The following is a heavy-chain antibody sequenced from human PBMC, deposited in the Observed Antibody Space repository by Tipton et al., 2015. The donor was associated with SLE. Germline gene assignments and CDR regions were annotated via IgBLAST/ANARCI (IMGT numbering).Heavy chain of an antibody. CDR3: ARGLTGEVAAASGYFHH. CDR2: IHTSGST. J-gene: IGHJ1*01. Sequence: TLSLTCTVSGGSINSFYWSWIRQPAGKGLEWIGRIHTSGSTDYNPSLKSRVIMSVDTSKNQFFLKLSSVTAADTAVYYCARGLTGEVAAASGYFHHWGQGTLVTVSS. V-gene: IGHV4-4*07. D-gene: IGHD6-13*01. CDR1: GGSINSFY.